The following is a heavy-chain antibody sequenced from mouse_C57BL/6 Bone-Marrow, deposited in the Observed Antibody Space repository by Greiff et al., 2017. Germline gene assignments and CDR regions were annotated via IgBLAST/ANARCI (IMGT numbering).Heavy chain of an antibody. CDR3: AQLDY. CDR2: IDPEGGET. V-gene: IGHV14-2*01. Sequence: VQLQQSGAELVKPGASVTLSCTASGFNITDYYMHWVKQRPEQGLEWIGRIDPEGGETKYAPKFPGKATITADTSSNPAYLQLSSRTSEDTAVYYCAQLDYWGQGTTLTVSS. CDR1: GFNITDYY. J-gene: IGHJ2*01.